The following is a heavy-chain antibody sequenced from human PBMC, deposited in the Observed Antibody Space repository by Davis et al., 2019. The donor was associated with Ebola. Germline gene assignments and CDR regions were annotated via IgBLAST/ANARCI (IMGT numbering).Heavy chain of an antibody. CDR2: IYYSGST. D-gene: IGHD6-19*01. V-gene: IGHV4-30-4*01. J-gene: IGHJ6*02. CDR1: GGSFSGYY. Sequence: MPSETLSLTCAVYGGSFSGYYWSWIRQPPGKGLEWIGYIYYSGSTYYNPSLKSRVTISVDTSKNQFSLKLSSVTAADTAVYYCARLGIAVAGTGDYYGMDVWGQGTTVTVSS. CDR3: ARLGIAVAGTGDYYGMDV.